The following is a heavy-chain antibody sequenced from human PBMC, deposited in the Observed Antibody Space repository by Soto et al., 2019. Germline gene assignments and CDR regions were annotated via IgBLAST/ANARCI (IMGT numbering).Heavy chain of an antibody. J-gene: IGHJ5*02. CDR2: INHSGST. D-gene: IGHD3-10*01. CDR1: GGSFSGYY. Sequence: PSETLSLTCAVYGGSFSGYYWSWIRQPPGKGLEWIGEINHSGSTNYNPSLKSRVTISVDTSKNQFSLKLSSVTAADTAVYYCARVLLWFGELLYVRRYKWFDPWGQGTLVTVSS. CDR3: ARVLLWFGELLYVRRYKWFDP. V-gene: IGHV4-34*01.